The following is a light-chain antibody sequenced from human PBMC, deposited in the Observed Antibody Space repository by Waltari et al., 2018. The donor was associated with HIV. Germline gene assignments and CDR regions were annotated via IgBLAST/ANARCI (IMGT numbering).Light chain of an antibody. J-gene: IGKJ5*01. CDR2: AAS. CDR3: QQSYSIPIT. CDR1: QAISTY. V-gene: IGKV1-39*01. Sequence: DIQMTQSPSSLSASVGDRVTITCRASQAISTYLNWYQQKPGKAPKLLIYAASSLLSGIPSRFSGSGSGTDFTLTISSLQPEDFATYYCQQSYSIPITFGQETRLEIK.